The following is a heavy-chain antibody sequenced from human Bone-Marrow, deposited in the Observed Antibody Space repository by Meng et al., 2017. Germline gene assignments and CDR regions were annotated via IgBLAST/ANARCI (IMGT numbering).Heavy chain of an antibody. V-gene: IGHV4-4*07. D-gene: IGHD6-19*01. J-gene: IGHJ4*02. CDR3: ARGYSSGRYHFGY. CDR2: IYSSGST. Sequence: GPLRLPCTVSGCSITSYYWSWIRQPAGKGLEWIGRIYSSGSTNYNPSLKSRLTMSIDTSKNQFSLKVNSVTAADTAVYYCARGYSSGRYHFGYWGQGTLVNGAS. CDR1: GCSITSYY.